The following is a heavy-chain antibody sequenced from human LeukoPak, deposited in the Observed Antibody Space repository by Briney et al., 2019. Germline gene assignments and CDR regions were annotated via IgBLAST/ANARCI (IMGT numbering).Heavy chain of an antibody. J-gene: IGHJ3*02. D-gene: IGHD2-15*01. CDR1: GFTFSSYA. Sequence: GGSLRLSCAASGFTFSSYAMSWVRQAPGKGLEWVSAISGSGGSTYYADSVKGRFTISRDNAKNSLYLQMNSLRAEDTAVYYCARVGYCSGGSCYSIDIWGQGTMVTVSS. CDR3: ARVGYCSGGSCYSIDI. CDR2: ISGSGGST. V-gene: IGHV3-23*01.